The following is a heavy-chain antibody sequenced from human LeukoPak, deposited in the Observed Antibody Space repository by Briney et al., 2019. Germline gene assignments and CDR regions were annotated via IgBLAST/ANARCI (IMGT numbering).Heavy chain of an antibody. Sequence: PGGSLRLSCAASGFTFSSYAMSWVRQAPGKGLEWVSAFSAGASVTFYANSVTGRFTISRDISTNTLFLQMNSLRVEDTAVYYCARDVPYTVPRYGLFDSWGQGTLVTVSS. CDR2: FSAGASVT. J-gene: IGHJ4*02. D-gene: IGHD3-9*01. V-gene: IGHV3-23*01. CDR3: ARDVPYTVPRYGLFDS. CDR1: GFTFSSYA.